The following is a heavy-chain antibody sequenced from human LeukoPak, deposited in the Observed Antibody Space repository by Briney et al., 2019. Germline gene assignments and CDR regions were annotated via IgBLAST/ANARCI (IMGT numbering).Heavy chain of an antibody. V-gene: IGHV3-33*01. D-gene: IGHD6-6*01. CDR3: ARWGSSSGYYYFMDV. CDR1: GFTFSTYG. CDR2: IWYDGSNK. J-gene: IGHJ6*03. Sequence: PGGSLRLSCAASGFTFSTYGMHWVRQAPGKGLEWVAVIWYDGSNKYYVDSVKGRFTISRDNSKNTLYLQMNSLRAEDTAVHYCARWGSSSGYYYFMDVWGKGTTVTVSS.